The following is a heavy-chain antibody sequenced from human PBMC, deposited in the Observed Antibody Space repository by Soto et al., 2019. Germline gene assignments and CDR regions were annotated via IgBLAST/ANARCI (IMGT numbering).Heavy chain of an antibody. D-gene: IGHD6-13*01. CDR3: ATASLSSPLSP. Sequence: SETLSLTCAVSGGSISRGGYYWIWIRHHPGKGLEWIGYIYYSGSTYYNPSLKSRVTISVDTSKNQFSLKLSSVTAAATAVYYCATASLSSPLSPWGQGTLVTICS. J-gene: IGHJ5*02. CDR1: GGSISRGGYY. V-gene: IGHV4-31*11. CDR2: IYYSGST.